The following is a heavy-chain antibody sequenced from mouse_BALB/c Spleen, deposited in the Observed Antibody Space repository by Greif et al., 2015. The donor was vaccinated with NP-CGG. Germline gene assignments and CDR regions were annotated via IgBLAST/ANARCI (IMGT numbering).Heavy chain of an antibody. CDR2: INSNGGST. D-gene: IGHD2-4*01. CDR1: GFTFSSYG. CDR3: ARELYDYYYFDY. Sequence: EVKLVESGGGLVQPGGSLKLSCAASGFTFSSYGMSWVRQTPDKRLELVATINSNGGSTYYPDSVKGRFTISRDNAKNTLYLQMSSLKSEDTAMYYCARELYDYYYFDYWGQGTTLTVSS. V-gene: IGHV5-6-3*01. J-gene: IGHJ2*01.